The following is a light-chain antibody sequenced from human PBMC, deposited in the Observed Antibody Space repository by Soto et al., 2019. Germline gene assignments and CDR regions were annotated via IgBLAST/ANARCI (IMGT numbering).Light chain of an antibody. J-gene: IGKJ2*01. Sequence: EIVMTQSTATLSVSPGERATLSCRASQSVSSNLAWYQQKPGQAPRLLLYGASTRATGIPARFSRSGSGTGFTLTITSLQSEYFAVYYCQQYNNWPPYTFGQGTKLEIK. V-gene: IGKV3-15*01. CDR3: QQYNNWPPYT. CDR1: QSVSSN. CDR2: GAS.